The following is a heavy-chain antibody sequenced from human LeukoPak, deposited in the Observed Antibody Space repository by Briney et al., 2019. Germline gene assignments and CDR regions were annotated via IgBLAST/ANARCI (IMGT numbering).Heavy chain of an antibody. CDR1: GFTFSNYG. CDR2: IRYDESNK. J-gene: IGHJ4*02. V-gene: IGHV3-30*02. CDR3: AKDIPQYASGWFLGGFDY. D-gene: IGHD6-19*01. Sequence: PGGSLRLSCAASGFTFSNYGMHWVRQAPGKGLEWVAFIRYDESNKYYADSVKGRFTTSRDNSKNTLYLQMNSLRAEDTAVYYCAKDIPQYASGWFLGGFDYWGQGTLVTVSS.